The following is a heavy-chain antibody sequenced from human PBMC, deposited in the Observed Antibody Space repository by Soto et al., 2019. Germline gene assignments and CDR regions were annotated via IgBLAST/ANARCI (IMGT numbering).Heavy chain of an antibody. CDR2: ISYDGSNK. Sequence: QVQLVESGGGVVQPGRSLRLSCAASGFTFSSYAMHWVRQAPGKGLEWVAVISYDGSNKYYADSVKGRFTISRDNSKNTLYLQMNSLRAEDTAVYYCARGMGNGRGWFAGVWDYWGQGTLVTVSS. V-gene: IGHV3-30-3*01. CDR3: ARGMGNGRGWFAGVWDY. CDR1: GFTFSSYA. J-gene: IGHJ4*02. D-gene: IGHD6-19*01.